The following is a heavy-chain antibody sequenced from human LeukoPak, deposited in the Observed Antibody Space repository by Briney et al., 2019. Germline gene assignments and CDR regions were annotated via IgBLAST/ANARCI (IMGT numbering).Heavy chain of an antibody. CDR1: GFTFDDYA. Sequence: GGSLRLSCAASGFTFDDYAMRWVRQAPGKGLEWVSGISWNSGSIGYADSVKGRFTISRDNAKNSLSLQMNSLRAEDTAVYYCARIGYSSSCTDYWGQGTLVTVSS. D-gene: IGHD6-6*01. V-gene: IGHV3-9*01. J-gene: IGHJ4*02. CDR2: ISWNSGSI. CDR3: ARIGYSSSCTDY.